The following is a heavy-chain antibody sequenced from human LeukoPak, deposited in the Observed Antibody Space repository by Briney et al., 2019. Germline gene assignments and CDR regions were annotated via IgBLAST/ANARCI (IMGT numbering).Heavy chain of an antibody. Sequence: SQTLSLTSAISRDSASSNSAAWNSTRQSPSRGREWLGTTYYRSKWYYHYATSVTGRITMNPDTSKNPLSLQLSSVTSEDTAVYYCAQSYSVRLGPKSYYYFYVDVWGKGTPITVSS. D-gene: IGHD5/OR15-5a*01. CDR2: TYYRSKWYY. CDR1: RDSASSNSAA. J-gene: IGHJ6*03. V-gene: IGHV6-1*01. CDR3: AQSYSVRLGPKSYYYFYVDV.